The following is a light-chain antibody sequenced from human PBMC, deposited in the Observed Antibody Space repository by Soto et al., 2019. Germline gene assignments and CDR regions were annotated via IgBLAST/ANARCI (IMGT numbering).Light chain of an antibody. CDR1: SDDIGAYDR. CDR3: SSYTTNKTLL. J-gene: IGLJ2*01. CDR2: EVS. V-gene: IGLV2-14*01. Sequence: QSALTQPASVSGSPGQSITISCTGTSDDIGAYDRVSWFQQYPGEAPKIIIYEVSNRPLGLSDRFSGSKSGTTASLTISGLQAEDEADYFCSSYTTNKTLLFGGGTKLTVL.